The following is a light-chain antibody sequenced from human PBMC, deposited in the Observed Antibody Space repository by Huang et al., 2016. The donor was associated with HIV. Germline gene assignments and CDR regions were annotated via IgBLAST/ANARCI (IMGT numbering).Light chain of an antibody. V-gene: IGKV3-20*01. CDR1: QSIGSSY. Sequence: EIVLTQSPGTLSVSPGERPTLSCRASQSIGSSYLAWNQQKPGQAPRLLIYGASSRATGIPDRVSGSGSGTDFTLTISRLEPEDFAVYYCQQCTNSPGFTFGPGTKVDIK. CDR2: GAS. J-gene: IGKJ3*01. CDR3: QQCTNSPGFT.